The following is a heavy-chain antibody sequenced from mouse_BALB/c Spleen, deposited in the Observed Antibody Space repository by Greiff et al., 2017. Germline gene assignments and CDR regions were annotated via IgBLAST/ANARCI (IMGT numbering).Heavy chain of an antibody. CDR2: ISNGGGST. CDR3: ASGEVRRGFAY. CDR1: GFTFSSYT. J-gene: IGHJ3*01. D-gene: IGHD2-14*01. Sequence: EVMLVESGGGLVQPGGSLKLSCAASGFTFSSYTMSWVRQTPEKRLEWVAYISNGGGSTYYPDTVKGRFTISRDNAKNTLYLQMSSLKSEDTAMYYCASGEVRRGFAYWGQGTLVTVSA. V-gene: IGHV5-12-2*01.